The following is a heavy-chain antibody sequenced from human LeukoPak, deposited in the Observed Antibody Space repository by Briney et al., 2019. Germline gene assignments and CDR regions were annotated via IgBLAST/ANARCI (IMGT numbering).Heavy chain of an antibody. Sequence: GGSLRLSCAASGFTFSSYAMHWVRQAPGKGLEWVAVISFDGSNKYYADSVKGRFTISRDNSKNTLYLQMNSLRAEDTAVYYSARGSRTIVTTKFARGHYMDVWGKGTTVTVSS. CDR1: GFTFSSYA. CDR2: ISFDGSNK. D-gene: IGHD5-12*01. V-gene: IGHV3-30*04. J-gene: IGHJ6*03. CDR3: ARGSRTIVTTKFARGHYMDV.